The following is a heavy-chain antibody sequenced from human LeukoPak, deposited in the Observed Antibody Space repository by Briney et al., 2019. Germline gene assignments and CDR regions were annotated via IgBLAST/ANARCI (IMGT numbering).Heavy chain of an antibody. J-gene: IGHJ4*02. V-gene: IGHV3-30*18. CDR3: AKREAVTVTAEWDYLDY. CDR2: TSYDGTRQ. D-gene: IGHD6-19*01. CDR1: GFIFKDYG. Sequence: PGGSLRLSCAASGFIFKDYGMHWVRQAPGKGLEWVAVTSYDGTRQFYADSVKGRFTISRDNSNNTVYLQMNSLRPEDTAVYYCAKREAVTVTAEWDYLDYWGQGTLVTVSS.